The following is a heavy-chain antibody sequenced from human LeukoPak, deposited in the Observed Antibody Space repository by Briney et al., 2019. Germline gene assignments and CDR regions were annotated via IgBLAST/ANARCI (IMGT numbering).Heavy chain of an antibody. CDR3: EKDRGALVDTGTLNY. D-gene: IGHD5-18*01. J-gene: IGHJ4*02. CDR1: GIIFGSYA. V-gene: IGHV3-23*01. CDR2: ISGSGDRT. Sequence: GGSLRLSCAASGIIFGSYAMSWVRQAPGKGLEWVSGISGSGDRTSYADSVKGRFTISRDNSKNALYLQMNGLRVEDTAVYYCEKDRGALVDTGTLNYWGRGNLDTVSS.